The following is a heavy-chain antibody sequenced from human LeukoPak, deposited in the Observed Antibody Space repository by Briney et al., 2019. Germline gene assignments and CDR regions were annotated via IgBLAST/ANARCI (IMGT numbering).Heavy chain of an antibody. J-gene: IGHJ4*02. Sequence: SETLSLTCAVYGGSFSGYYWSWIRQPPGKGLEWIGEINHSGSTNYNPSRESRVTISVDTSKNQFSLKLSSVTAADTAVYYCARHPVSGCYYRPYDFDYWGQGTLVTVSS. CDR3: ARHPVSGCYYRPYDFDY. CDR2: INHSGST. D-gene: IGHD2-2*01. V-gene: IGHV4-34*01. CDR1: GGSFSGYY.